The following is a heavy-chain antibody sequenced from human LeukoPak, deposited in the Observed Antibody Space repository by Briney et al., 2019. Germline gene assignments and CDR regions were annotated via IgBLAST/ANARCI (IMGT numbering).Heavy chain of an antibody. J-gene: IGHJ4*02. CDR2: INPSGGST. D-gene: IGHD6-13*01. Sequence: ASVKVSCKASGYTFTSYYMHWVRQAPGQGLEWMGIINPSGGSTSYAQKFQGRVTITADKSTSTAYMELSSLRSEDTAVYYCARTRSSSSSWYGQFDYWGQGTLVTVSS. CDR3: ARTRSSSSSWYGQFDY. CDR1: GYTFTSYY. V-gene: IGHV1-46*01.